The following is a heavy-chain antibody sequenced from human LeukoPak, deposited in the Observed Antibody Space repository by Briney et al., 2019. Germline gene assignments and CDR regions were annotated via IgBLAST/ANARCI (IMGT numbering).Heavy chain of an antibody. D-gene: IGHD3-10*02. Sequence: GGSLRLSCAAFGFTFSSYSMNWVRQAPGKGLEWVSSISSSSSYIYYADSVKGRFTISRDNAKNSLYLQMNSLRAEDTAVYYCAELGITMIGGVWGKGTTVTISS. CDR1: GFTFSSYS. V-gene: IGHV3-21*01. CDR3: AELGITMIGGV. CDR2: ISSSSSYI. J-gene: IGHJ6*04.